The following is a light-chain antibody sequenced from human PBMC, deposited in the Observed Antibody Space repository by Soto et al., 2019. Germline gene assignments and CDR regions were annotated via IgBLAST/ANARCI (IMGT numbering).Light chain of an antibody. J-gene: IGLJ1*01. CDR3: AGWDASLNGYV. CDR1: SSNIGSNT. V-gene: IGLV1-44*01. Sequence: QSVLTQPPSASGTPGQRVTISCSVSSSNIGSNTVNWYQQLPGTAPKLLIYSNNQRPSGVPDRFSGSKSGTSASLAISGLQSEDEADYYCAGWDASLNGYVFGTGTKVTVL. CDR2: SNN.